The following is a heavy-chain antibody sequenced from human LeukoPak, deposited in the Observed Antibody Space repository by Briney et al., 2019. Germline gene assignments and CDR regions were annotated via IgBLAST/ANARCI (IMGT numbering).Heavy chain of an antibody. CDR1: GGSISSSNW. D-gene: IGHD6-19*01. Sequence: SGTLSLTCAVSGGSISSSNWWSWVRQPPGKGLEWIGEIYHSGSTNYNPSLKSRVTISVDTSKNQFSLKLSSVTAADTAVYYCARGSDSSGWYFGYWGQGTLVTVSS. CDR2: IYHSGST. V-gene: IGHV4-4*02. J-gene: IGHJ4*02. CDR3: ARGSDSSGWYFGY.